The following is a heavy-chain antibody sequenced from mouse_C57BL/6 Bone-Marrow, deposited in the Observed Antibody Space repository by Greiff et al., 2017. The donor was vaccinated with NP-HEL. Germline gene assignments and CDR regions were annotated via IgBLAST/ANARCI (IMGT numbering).Heavy chain of an antibody. CDR3: VTGSPGYFDV. CDR2: IDPSDSYT. CDR1: GYTFTSYW. D-gene: IGHD4-1*01. Sequence: QVQLQQPGAELVMPGASVKLSCKASGYTFTSYWMHWVKQRPGQGLEWIGEIDPSDSYTNYNQKFKGKSTLTVDKSSSTAYMQRSSLTSEDSAVYYCVTGSPGYFDVWGTGTTVTVSS. V-gene: IGHV1-69*01. J-gene: IGHJ1*03.